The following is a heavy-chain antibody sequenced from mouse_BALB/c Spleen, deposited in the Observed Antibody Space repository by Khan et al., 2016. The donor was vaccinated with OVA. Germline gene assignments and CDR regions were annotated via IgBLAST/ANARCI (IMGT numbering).Heavy chain of an antibody. CDR3: ARSLDYSYGYALDY. CDR1: GYSITSDYA. J-gene: IGHJ4*01. CDR2: ISSSGST. V-gene: IGHV3-2*02. Sequence: QLEESGPGLVKPSQSLSLTCTVTGYSITSDYAWNWIRQFPGNKLEWMGYISSSGSTSYNPSLKGRISITRDTSKNQFFLQLKSVTTEDTATYFCARSLDYSYGYALDYWGRGTSVTVSS. D-gene: IGHD2-12*01.